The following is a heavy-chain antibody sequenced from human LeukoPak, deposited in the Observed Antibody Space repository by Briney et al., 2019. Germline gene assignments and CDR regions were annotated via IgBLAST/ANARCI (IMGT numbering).Heavy chain of an antibody. CDR2: IIPIFGKA. Sequence: SVKVSCKASRGTFSSYAISWVRQAPGQGLEWMGGIIPIFGKANYAQKFQGRVTITADESTSTAYMELSSLRSEDTAVYYCARAFKSSGWGAFDIWGQGTMVTVSS. J-gene: IGHJ3*02. D-gene: IGHD6-19*01. CDR3: ARAFKSSGWGAFDI. V-gene: IGHV1-69*13. CDR1: RGTFSSYA.